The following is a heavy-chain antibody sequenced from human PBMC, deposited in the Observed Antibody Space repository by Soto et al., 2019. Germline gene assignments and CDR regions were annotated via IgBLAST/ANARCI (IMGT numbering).Heavy chain of an antibody. CDR1: GFTFDDYA. D-gene: IGHD3-16*02. Sequence: EVQLVESGGGLVQPGRSLRLSCAASGFTFDDYAMHWVRQAPGKGLEWVSGISWNSGSISYADSVKGRFTISRDNAKNSLYLQMNSLGAEDTALYYCAKSMITFGGVIVPTFDYWGQGTLVTVSS. V-gene: IGHV3-9*01. CDR3: AKSMITFGGVIVPTFDY. CDR2: ISWNSGSI. J-gene: IGHJ4*02.